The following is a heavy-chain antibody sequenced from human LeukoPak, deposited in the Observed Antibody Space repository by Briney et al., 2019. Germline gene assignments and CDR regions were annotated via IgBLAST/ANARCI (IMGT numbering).Heavy chain of an antibody. CDR3: ARANNPNILTTYYGY. CDR1: GYSFTNYW. D-gene: IGHD3-9*01. CDR2: IYPGDSDT. J-gene: IGHJ4*02. V-gene: IGHV5-51*01. Sequence: GESLKISCKGSGYSFTNYWIGWVRQMPGKGLEWMGIIYPGDSDTRYSPSFQGQVTISADKSVGTAYLQWRSLKASDTAMYYYARANNPNILTTYYGYWGRGTLVTVSS.